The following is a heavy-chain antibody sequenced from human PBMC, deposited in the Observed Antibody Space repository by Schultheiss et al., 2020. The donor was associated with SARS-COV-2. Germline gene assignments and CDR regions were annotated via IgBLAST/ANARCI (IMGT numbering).Heavy chain of an antibody. Sequence: GGSLRLSCAASGFTFSSYAMSWVRQAPGKGLEWVSGISGSGGSTYYADSVKGRFTISRDNAKNSLYLQMNSLRAEDTAVYYCARDDAFDIWGQGTMVTVSS. CDR3: ARDDAFDI. CDR2: ISGSGGST. J-gene: IGHJ3*02. V-gene: IGHV3-23*01. CDR1: GFTFSSYA.